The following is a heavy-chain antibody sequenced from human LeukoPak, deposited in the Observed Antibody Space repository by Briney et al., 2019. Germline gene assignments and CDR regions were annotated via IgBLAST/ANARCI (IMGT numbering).Heavy chain of an antibody. D-gene: IGHD3-3*01. V-gene: IGHV3-7*01. J-gene: IGHJ3*02. Sequence: TGGSLRLSCVASGFTFSDYWMTWVRQAPGKGLECVADIKQDGGEKYYVDSVKGRFTISRDNAKNSLYLQMNSLRAEDTAVYYCARDGRFSYGAFDIWGQGTMVTVSS. CDR1: GFTFSDYW. CDR2: IKQDGGEK. CDR3: ARDGRFSYGAFDI.